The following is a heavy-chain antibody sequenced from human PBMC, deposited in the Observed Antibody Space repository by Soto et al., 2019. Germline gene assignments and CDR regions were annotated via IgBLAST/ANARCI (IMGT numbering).Heavy chain of an antibody. CDR3: ARSRYYDSSGYRALDAFDI. CDR1: NASISSRKW. J-gene: IGHJ3*02. V-gene: IGHV4-4*02. CDR2: IYHSGSI. Sequence: SETLSLTCTVSNASISSRKWWTWVRQTPGKGLEWIGEIYHSGSINHNPSLKSRVTMSVDKSNNQFSLKMTSVTAADTAVYYCARSRYYDSSGYRALDAFDIWGQGTMVTVSS. D-gene: IGHD3-22*01.